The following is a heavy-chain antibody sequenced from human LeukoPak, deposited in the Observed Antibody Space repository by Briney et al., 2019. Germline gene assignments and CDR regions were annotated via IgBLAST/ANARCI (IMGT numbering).Heavy chain of an antibody. Sequence: SVKVSCKASVGTFSSYAISWVRQAPGQGLEWMGRIIPIFGIANYAQKFQGRVTITADKSTSTAYMELSSLRSEDTAVYYCARGPYYDSSGYYFDYWGQGTLVTVSS. CDR2: IIPIFGIA. CDR1: VGTFSSYA. V-gene: IGHV1-69*04. CDR3: ARGPYYDSSGYYFDY. J-gene: IGHJ4*02. D-gene: IGHD3-22*01.